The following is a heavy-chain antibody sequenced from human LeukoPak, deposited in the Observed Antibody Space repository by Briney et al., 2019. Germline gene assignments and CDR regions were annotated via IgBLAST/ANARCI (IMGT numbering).Heavy chain of an antibody. Sequence: PSQTLSLTCTVSGGSISSGSYYWSWIRQPAGKGLEWIGRIYTSGSTNYNPSLKSRVTISVDTSKNQFSLKLSSVTAADAAVYYWARQGQGYDFWSGRGDAVDIWGQGKMFTVSS. CDR3: ARQGQGYDFWSGRGDAVDI. D-gene: IGHD3-3*01. CDR1: GGSISSGSYY. V-gene: IGHV4-61*02. J-gene: IGHJ3*02. CDR2: IYTSGST.